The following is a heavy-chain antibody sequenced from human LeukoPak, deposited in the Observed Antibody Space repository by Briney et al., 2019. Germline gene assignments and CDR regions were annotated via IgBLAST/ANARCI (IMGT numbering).Heavy chain of an antibody. V-gene: IGHV5-51*01. CDR1: GYSFTSYW. Sequence: GESLKISCKGSGYSFTSYWIGWVRQMPGKGLEWMGIIYPGDSDTRYSPSFQGQVTISADKSISTAYLQRSSLKASDTAMYYCAILNPLGYCSGGSCYSDYMDVWGKGTTVTVSS. CDR2: IYPGDSDT. J-gene: IGHJ6*03. D-gene: IGHD2-15*01. CDR3: AILNPLGYCSGGSCYSDYMDV.